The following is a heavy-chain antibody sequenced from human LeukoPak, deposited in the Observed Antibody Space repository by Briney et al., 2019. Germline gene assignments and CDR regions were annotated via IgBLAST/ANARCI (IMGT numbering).Heavy chain of an antibody. CDR3: ARGQATPADAFDI. V-gene: IGHV1-2*04. Sequence: ASVKVSCKASGYTFTGYYKHWVRQAPGQGLEWMGWINPNSGGTNYAQKFQGWVTMTRDTSISTAYMELSRLRSDDTAVYYCARGQATPADAFDIWGQGTMVTVSS. J-gene: IGHJ3*02. CDR1: GYTFTGYY. CDR2: INPNSGGT. D-gene: IGHD2-15*01.